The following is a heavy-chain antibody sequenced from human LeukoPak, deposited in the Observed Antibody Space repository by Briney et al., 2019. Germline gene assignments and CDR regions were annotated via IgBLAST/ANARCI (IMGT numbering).Heavy chain of an antibody. CDR1: GDSVSSNTVG. CDR3: ARSQHWGYDY. D-gene: IGHD7-27*01. Sequence: SQTLSLTCAISGDSVSSNTVGWHWIRQSPPRGLEWLGRTYYRSKWYNDYATSVKGRITINSDTSKNQFSLQLSSVTPEDTAVYYCARSQHWGYDYWGQGTLVTVSS. V-gene: IGHV6-1*01. CDR2: TYYRSKWYN. J-gene: IGHJ4*02.